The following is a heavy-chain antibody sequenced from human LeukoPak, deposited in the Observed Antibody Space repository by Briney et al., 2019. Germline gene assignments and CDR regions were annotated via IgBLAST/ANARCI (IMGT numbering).Heavy chain of an antibody. J-gene: IGHJ4*01. CDR3: ARSFGRETLHFDY. Sequence: SETLSLTCTVSGGSISSGGYYWSWIRQHPGKGLEWIGYIYYSGSTYYNPSLKSRVTISVDTSKNQFSLKLSSVTAADTAVYYCARSFGRETLHFDYWGHGTLVTVSS. CDR2: IYYSGST. V-gene: IGHV4-31*03. D-gene: IGHD3-10*01. CDR1: GGSISSGGYY.